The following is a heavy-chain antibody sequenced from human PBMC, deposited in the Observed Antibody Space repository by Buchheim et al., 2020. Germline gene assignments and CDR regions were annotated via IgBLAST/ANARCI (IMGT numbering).Heavy chain of an antibody. CDR1: GYSFTGAY. D-gene: IGHD6-19*01. CDR3: ARRVRDSSGYNFDF. J-gene: IGHJ4*02. V-gene: IGHV5-51*01. CDR2: IYPGDSYT. Sequence: EVQLVQSGAEVKRPGESLKISCQGSGYSFTGAYIAWVRQMPGKGLEWMGLIYPGDSYTAYNPSFQGQVTMSVDKSFRTAYLQWRSLRASDTAMYYCARRVRDSSGYNFDFWGQGTL.